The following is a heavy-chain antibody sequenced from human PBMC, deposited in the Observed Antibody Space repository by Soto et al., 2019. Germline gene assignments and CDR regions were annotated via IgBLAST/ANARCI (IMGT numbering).Heavy chain of an antibody. D-gene: IGHD4-17*01. CDR3: ARDPTTVTTYYYYGMDV. CDR1: GYTFTGYY. CDR2: INPNNGGT. Sequence: ASVKVSCKASGYTFTGYYMHWVRQAPGQGLEWMGWINPNNGGTNYAQKLQGRVTMTTDTSTSTAYMELRSLRSDDTAVYYCARDPTTVTTYYYYGMDVWGQGTTVTVSS. V-gene: IGHV1-2*02. J-gene: IGHJ6*02.